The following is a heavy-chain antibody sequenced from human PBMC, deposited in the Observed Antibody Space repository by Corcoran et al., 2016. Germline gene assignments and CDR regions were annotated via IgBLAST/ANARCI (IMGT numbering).Heavy chain of an antibody. D-gene: IGHD6-19*01. V-gene: IGHV3-48*02. CDR2: ISSSSSTI. CDR3: AGRAVGGPQDAFDI. Sequence: EVQLVESGEGLVQPGGSLRLSCAASGFTFSSYSMTWVRQAPGQGLEWVSYISSSSSTISYAESVKGRFTISRDNAKNSLYLQRNRLRDEDMAVYYWAGRAVGGPQDAFDIWGQGTMVTVSS. CDR1: GFTFSSYS. J-gene: IGHJ3*02.